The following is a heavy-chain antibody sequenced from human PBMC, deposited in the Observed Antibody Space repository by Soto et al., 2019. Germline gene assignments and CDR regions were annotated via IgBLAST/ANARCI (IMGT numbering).Heavy chain of an antibody. CDR1: GYSFTSYW. CDR2: IDPSASYT. J-gene: IGHJ4*02. CDR3: ARVRDSSGYYSRPHFDY. D-gene: IGHD3-22*01. Sequence: PGESLKISCKGSGYSFTSYWISWLRQMPGKGLVWMGRIDPSASYTNYSPSFQCHVTISADKSISTAYLQWSRLKASDTAMYYCARVRDSSGYYSRPHFDYWGQGNLVTVS. V-gene: IGHV5-10-1*01.